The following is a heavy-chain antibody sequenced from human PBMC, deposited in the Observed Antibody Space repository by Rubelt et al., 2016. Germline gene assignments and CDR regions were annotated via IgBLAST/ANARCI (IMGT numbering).Heavy chain of an antibody. CDR1: GFTFTTHG. D-gene: IGHD3-10*01. CDR3: ARDLGGAGSYYMGYFDY. J-gene: IGHJ4*02. V-gene: IGHV3-23*01. Sequence: GSGGGLVQPGGSLRLSCAASGFTFTTHGMSWVRQAPGKGLEWVSAIDSGAVNTYYADSVKGRFTISRDNSKNTLYLQMNSLRAEDTAVYYCARDLGGAGSYYMGYFDYWGQGTLVTVAS. CDR2: IDSGAVNT.